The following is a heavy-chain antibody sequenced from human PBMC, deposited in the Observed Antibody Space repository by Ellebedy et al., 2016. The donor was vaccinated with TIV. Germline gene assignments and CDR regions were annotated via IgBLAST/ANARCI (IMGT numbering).Heavy chain of an antibody. Sequence: PGGSLRLSCAGSGFLFNAYSMNWVRRAPGKGLEWLSSISDSSDHIYYADSVKRRFTISRDNAKNSVYLQLNRLKADDSSVYYCVRAPGWGSGTFDFWGQGALVTVSS. V-gene: IGHV3-21*01. CDR3: VRAPGWGSGTFDF. CDR2: ISDSSDHI. J-gene: IGHJ4*02. CDR1: GFLFNAYS. D-gene: IGHD3-10*01.